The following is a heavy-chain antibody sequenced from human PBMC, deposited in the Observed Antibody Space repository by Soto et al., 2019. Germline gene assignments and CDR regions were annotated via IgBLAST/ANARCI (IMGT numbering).Heavy chain of an antibody. CDR3: ARDGGRHSGGIDY. CDR1: GGTFSSYS. J-gene: IGHJ4*02. Sequence: QVQLVQSGAEVKKPGSSVKVSCKASGGTFSSYSINWVRQAPGQGLEWMREIFPIFGTANYAQKFQGRVTITADESTSTAYMELSSLRSEDTAVYYCARDGGRHSGGIDYWGQGTLVTVSS. V-gene: IGHV1-69*01. D-gene: IGHD1-26*01. CDR2: IFPIFGTA.